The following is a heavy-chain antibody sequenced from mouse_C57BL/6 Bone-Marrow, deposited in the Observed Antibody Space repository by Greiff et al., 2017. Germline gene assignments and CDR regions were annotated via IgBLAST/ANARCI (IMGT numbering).Heavy chain of an antibody. V-gene: IGHV1-62-2*01. CDR2: FYPGSGSI. CDR1: GYTFTEYT. CDR3: ARHEGGGYYSNYDAMDY. Sequence: QVQLQQSGAELVKPGASVKLSCKASGYTFTEYTIHWVKQRSGQGLEWIGWFYPGSGSIKYNEKFKDKATLTADKSSSTVYMELSRLTSEDSAVYFCARHEGGGYYSNYDAMDYWGQGTSVTVSS. J-gene: IGHJ4*01. D-gene: IGHD2-5*01.